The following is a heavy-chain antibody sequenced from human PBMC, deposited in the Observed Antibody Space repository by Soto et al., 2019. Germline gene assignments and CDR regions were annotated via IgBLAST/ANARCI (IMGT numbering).Heavy chain of an antibody. CDR1: GFPFSSYA. CDR2: ISGSGGST. D-gene: IGHD4-17*01. V-gene: IGHV3-23*01. Sequence: PGGSLRLSCAASGFPFSSYAMSWVRQAPGKGLEWVSAISGSGGSTYYADSVKGRFTISRDNSKNTLYLQMNSLRAEDTAVYYCAKEAILGDYLRKSRYNWFDPWGQGTLVTVSS. CDR3: AKEAILGDYLRKSRYNWFDP. J-gene: IGHJ5*02.